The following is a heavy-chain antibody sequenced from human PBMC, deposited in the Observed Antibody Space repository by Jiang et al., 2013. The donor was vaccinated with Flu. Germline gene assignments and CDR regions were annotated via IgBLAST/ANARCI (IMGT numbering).Heavy chain of an antibody. Sequence: AEVKKPGASVKVSCKASGYTFTSYYMHWVRQAPGQGLEWMGIINPSGGSTSYAQKFQGRVTMTRDTSTSTVYMELSSLRSEDTAVYYCARVRIAAAGRGDFQHWGQGTLVTVSS. CDR1: GYTFTSYY. CDR2: INPSGGST. D-gene: IGHD6-13*01. V-gene: IGHV1-46*01. J-gene: IGHJ1*01. CDR3: ARVRIAAAGRGDFQH.